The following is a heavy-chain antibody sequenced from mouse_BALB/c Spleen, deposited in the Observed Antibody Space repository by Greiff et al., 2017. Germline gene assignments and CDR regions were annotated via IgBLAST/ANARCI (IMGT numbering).Heavy chain of an antibody. J-gene: IGHJ4*01. CDR1: GFTFNTYA. CDR2: IRSKSNNYAT. Sequence: EVQGVESGGGLVQPKGSLKLSCAASGFTFNTYAMNWVRQAPGKGLEWVARIRSKSNNYATYYADSVKDRFTISRDDSQSMLYLQMNNLKTEDTAMYYCVRHEGYYDYDGYYAMDYWGQGTSVTVSS. V-gene: IGHV10-1*02. D-gene: IGHD2-4*01. CDR3: VRHEGYYDYDGYYAMDY.